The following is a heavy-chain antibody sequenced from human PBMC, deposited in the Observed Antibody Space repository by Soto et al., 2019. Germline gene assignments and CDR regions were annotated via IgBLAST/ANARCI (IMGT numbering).Heavy chain of an antibody. CDR2: IYYSGST. CDR1: GGSISSYY. D-gene: IGHD1-7*01. Sequence: PSETLSLTCTVSGGSISSYYWSWIRQPPGKGLEWIGYIYYSGSTNYNPSLKSRVTISVDTSKNQFSLKLSSVTAADTAVYYCARGGSITGTTAENYYYYGMD. V-gene: IGHV4-59*01. CDR3: ARGGSITGTTAENYYYYGMD. J-gene: IGHJ6*01.